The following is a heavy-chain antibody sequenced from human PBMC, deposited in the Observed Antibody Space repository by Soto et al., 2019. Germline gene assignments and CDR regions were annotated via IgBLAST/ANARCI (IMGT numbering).Heavy chain of an antibody. Sequence: PSETLSLTCTVSGGSISSYYWSWIRQPPGKGLEWIGYIYYSGSTNYNPSLKSRVTISVDTSKNQFSLKLSSVTAADTAVYYCARGAYYYDSSGYRENWFDPWGQGTLVTVSS. CDR3: ARGAYYYDSSGYRENWFDP. CDR1: GGSISSYY. CDR2: IYYSGST. D-gene: IGHD3-22*01. V-gene: IGHV4-59*01. J-gene: IGHJ5*02.